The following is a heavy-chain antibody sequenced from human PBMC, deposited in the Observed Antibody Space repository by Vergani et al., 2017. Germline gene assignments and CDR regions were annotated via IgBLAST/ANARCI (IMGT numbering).Heavy chain of an antibody. J-gene: IGHJ4*02. CDR2: IHPADSDT. V-gene: IGHV5-51*01. D-gene: IGHD3-22*01. CDR1: GYSFTNYW. Sequence: EVQLVQSGAEVKKPGESLKISCQISGYSFTNYWIGWVRQMPGKGLEWMGIIHPADSDTRYSPSFQGQVTISVDKSIRTAYLQRSSLRASDSAMYYCARLYGRDSSGSKYCDYWGQGTLVTVSS. CDR3: ARLYGRDSSGSKYCDY.